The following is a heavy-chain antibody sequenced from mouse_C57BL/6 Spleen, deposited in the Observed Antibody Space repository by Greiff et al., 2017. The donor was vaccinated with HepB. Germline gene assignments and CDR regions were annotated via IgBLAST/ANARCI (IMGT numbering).Heavy chain of an antibody. CDR1: GFNIKDYY. CDR2: IDPEDGET. D-gene: IGHD1-1*01. CDR3: YNYYGSSYGMEY. Sequence: EVQLQQSGAELVKPGASVKLSCTASGFNIKDYYMHWVKQRTEQGLEWIGRIDPEDGETKYAPKFQGKATITADTSSNTAYLQLSSVTSEDAAVYYWYNYYGSSYGMEYWGQGTSVTVSS. J-gene: IGHJ4*01. V-gene: IGHV14-2*01.